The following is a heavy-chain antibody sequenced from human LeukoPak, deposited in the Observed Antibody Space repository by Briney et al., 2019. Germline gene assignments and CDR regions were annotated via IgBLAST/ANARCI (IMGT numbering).Heavy chain of an antibody. Sequence: SQTLSLTCAISGDSVSSNSAAWNWIRQSPSRGLEWLGRTYYRSKWYNDYAVSVKSRITINPDTSKNQFSLQLNSVTPEDTAAYYCAREGTGTTNYYYYMDVWGKGTTVTVSS. J-gene: IGHJ6*03. D-gene: IGHD1-1*01. CDR1: GDSVSSNSAA. V-gene: IGHV6-1*01. CDR3: AREGTGTTNYYYYMDV. CDR2: TYYRSKWYN.